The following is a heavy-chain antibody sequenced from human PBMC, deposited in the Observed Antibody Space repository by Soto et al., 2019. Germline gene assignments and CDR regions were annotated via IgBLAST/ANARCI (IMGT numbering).Heavy chain of an antibody. V-gene: IGHV3-74*01. CDR2: INSDGSST. Sequence: PGGSLRLSCAASGFTFSSYWMHWVRQAPGKGLVWVSRINSDGSSTSYADSVKGRFTISKDNAKNLLYLQMNSLRAEDTAVYYCARVGLSPAYYFDYWGQGTLVTVSS. CDR1: GFTFSSYW. J-gene: IGHJ4*02. CDR3: ARVGLSPAYYFDY. D-gene: IGHD3-16*01.